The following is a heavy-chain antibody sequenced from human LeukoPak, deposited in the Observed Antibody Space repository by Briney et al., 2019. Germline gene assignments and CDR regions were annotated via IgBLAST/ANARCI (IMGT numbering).Heavy chain of an antibody. V-gene: IGHV3-7*01. J-gene: IGHJ5*02. CDR1: GFTFSSYW. CDR3: ARAVIAAADSSFDP. Sequence: GGSLRLSCAASGFTFSSYWMSWVRQAPGKGLEWVANIKQDGSEKYYVDSVKGRFTISRDNAKNSLYLQMNSLRAEDTAVYYCARAVIAAADSSFDPWGQGTLVTVSS. D-gene: IGHD6-13*01. CDR2: IKQDGSEK.